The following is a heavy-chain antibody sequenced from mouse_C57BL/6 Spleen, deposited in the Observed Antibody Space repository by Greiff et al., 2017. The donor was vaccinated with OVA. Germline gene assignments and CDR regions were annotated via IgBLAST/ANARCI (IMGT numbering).Heavy chain of an antibody. CDR2: IDPSDSYP. CDR1: GSTFTSYW. Sequence: QVQLQQPGAELVKPGASVKLSCKASGSTFTSYWMQWVKPRPGQGLEWIGEIDPSDSYPNSHQKFKGKATVTVDTSASTAYMQLSSLTSEDSAVYYCARGQTGTNGYFDVWGTGTTVTVSS. J-gene: IGHJ1*03. V-gene: IGHV1-50*01. D-gene: IGHD4-1*01. CDR3: ARGQTGTNGYFDV.